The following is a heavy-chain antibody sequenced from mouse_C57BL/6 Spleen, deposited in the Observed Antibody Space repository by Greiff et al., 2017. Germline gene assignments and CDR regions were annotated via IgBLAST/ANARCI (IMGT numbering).Heavy chain of an antibody. V-gene: IGHV1-69*01. D-gene: IGHD2-12*01. CDR2: IDPSDSYT. J-gene: IGHJ2*01. Sequence: QVQLQQPGAELVMPGASVKLSCKASGYTFTNYCMHWVKQSPGQGLEWIGEIDPSDSYTSYNQKFKGKSTLTVDKSSSTAYMELRSLTSEDSAVYYCATRYSDLLDYWGQGTTLTVSS. CDR1: GYTFTNYC. CDR3: ATRYSDLLDY.